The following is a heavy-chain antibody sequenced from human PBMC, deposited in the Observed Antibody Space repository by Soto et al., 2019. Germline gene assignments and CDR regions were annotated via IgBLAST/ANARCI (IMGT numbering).Heavy chain of an antibody. Sequence: ASVKVSCKASGYTFTSYGISWVRQAPGQGLEWMGWISAYNGNTNYAQKLQGRVTMTTDTSTSTAYMELRSLRSDDTAVYYCARACGLFDYVWGSYRFFYLDYWGRGTLVTVSS. CDR1: GYTFTSYG. CDR2: ISAYNGNT. V-gene: IGHV1-18*01. CDR3: ARACGLFDYVWGSYRFFYLDY. J-gene: IGHJ4*02. D-gene: IGHD3-16*02.